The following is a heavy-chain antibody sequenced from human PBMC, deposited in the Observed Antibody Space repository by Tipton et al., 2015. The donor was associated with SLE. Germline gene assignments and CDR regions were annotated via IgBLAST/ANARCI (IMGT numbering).Heavy chain of an antibody. V-gene: IGHV4-34*01. CDR3: ARIGIQPAQDY. Sequence: LRLSCAASGGSFSGYYWSWIRQPPGKGLEWIGEINHSGSTNYNPSLKSRVTISVDTSKNQSSLKLSSVTAADTAVYYCARIGIQPAQDYWGQGTLVPVSS. J-gene: IGHJ4*02. CDR1: GGSFSGYY. D-gene: IGHD5-18*01. CDR2: INHSGST.